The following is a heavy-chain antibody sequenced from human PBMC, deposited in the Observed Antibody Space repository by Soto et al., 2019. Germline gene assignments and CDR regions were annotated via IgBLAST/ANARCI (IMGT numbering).Heavy chain of an antibody. CDR1: GGSISSSSYY. CDR2: IYYSGST. J-gene: IGHJ4*02. V-gene: IGHV4-39*01. D-gene: IGHD2-15*01. Sequence: SETLSLTCSVSGGSISSSSYYWGWIRQPPGKGLEWIGSIYYSGSTYYNPSLKSRVTISVDTSKNQFSLKLSSVTAADTAVYYCARHTPAISISDHWGQGTLVTVS. CDR3: ARHTPAISISDH.